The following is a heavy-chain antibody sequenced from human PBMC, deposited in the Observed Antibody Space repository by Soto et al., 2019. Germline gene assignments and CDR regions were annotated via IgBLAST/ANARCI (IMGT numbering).Heavy chain of an antibody. D-gene: IGHD4-4*01. Sequence: SETLSLTCTVSGGSISSYYWSWIRQPPGKGLEWIGYIYYSGSTNYNPSLKSRFSISVYFSKNQFSLKLSSVTAVFTAVYYCARESFYSTYYGMDVWGQGTTVTVS. CDR1: GGSISSYY. V-gene: IGHV4-59*01. J-gene: IGHJ6*02. CDR3: ARESFYSTYYGMDV. CDR2: IYYSGST.